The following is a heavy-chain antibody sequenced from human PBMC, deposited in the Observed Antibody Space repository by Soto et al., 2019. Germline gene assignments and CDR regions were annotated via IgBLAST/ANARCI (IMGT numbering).Heavy chain of an antibody. CDR1: GYPFTTYY. CDR3: ATDDYGNFRY. D-gene: IGHD3-10*01. CDR2: IDPRSGGT. V-gene: IGHV1-2*02. J-gene: IGHJ4*02. Sequence: ASVKVSCKVSGYPFTTYYIHWVRQAPGQGLEWMGWIDPRSGGTVYEQKFQGRVTMTRDAYISTVYMDLSGLTSDDTALYYCATDDYGNFRYWGQGSLVTVSS.